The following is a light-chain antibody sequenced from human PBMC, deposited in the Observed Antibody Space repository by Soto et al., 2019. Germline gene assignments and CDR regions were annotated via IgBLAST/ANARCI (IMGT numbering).Light chain of an antibody. CDR1: PSVSSNF. CDR2: GAF. Sequence: ELVLTQSPGTLSLSPGERATLSCRASPSVSSNFVAWYQQKPGQAPRLLISGAFNRATGVPDRFSGGGSGTDFTLTISRLEAEDFAVYYCQQYGSAPRTFGQGTKVDIK. J-gene: IGKJ1*01. CDR3: QQYGSAPRT. V-gene: IGKV3-20*01.